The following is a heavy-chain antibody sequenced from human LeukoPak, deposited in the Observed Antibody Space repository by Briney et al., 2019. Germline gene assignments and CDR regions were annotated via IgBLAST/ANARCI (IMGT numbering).Heavy chain of an antibody. J-gene: IGHJ5*02. CDR3: ARDRAANQDWVEFDP. CDR1: GLRVSDNY. D-gene: IGHD3/OR15-3a*01. V-gene: IGHV3-66*03. CDR2: IRDSGEA. Sequence: PGGSLRLSCAVSGLRVSDNYMSWVRQAPGKGLEWAGLIRDSGEALYADFARGRFAISRDESENTLYLQMNSLRVEDTAVYFCARDRAANQDWVEFDPWGQGTPVIVSS.